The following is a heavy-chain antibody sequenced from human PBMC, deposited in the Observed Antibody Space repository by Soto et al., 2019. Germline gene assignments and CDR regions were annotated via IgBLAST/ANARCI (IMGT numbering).Heavy chain of an antibody. Sequence: PSETLSLTCNVSGGSVSDYYWSWIRQAPGKGLEWIGYIHERGVTNYNPSLKSRVTMSVDTSKNQFSLTLRSVHTADTAIYYCARGSTDSYPGSRIFDFWGRGTLVTVSS. D-gene: IGHD3-10*01. V-gene: IGHV4-59*02. J-gene: IGHJ4*02. CDR1: GGSVSDYY. CDR2: IHERGVT. CDR3: ARGSTDSYPGSRIFDF.